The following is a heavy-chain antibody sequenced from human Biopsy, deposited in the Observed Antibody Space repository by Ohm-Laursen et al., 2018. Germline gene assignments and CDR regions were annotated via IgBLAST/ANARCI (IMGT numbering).Heavy chain of an antibody. CDR3: ALGGGSYVNFDY. V-gene: IGHV4-59*01. D-gene: IGHD1-26*01. CDR2: IYYSGST. CDR1: GGSISSYY. J-gene: IGHJ4*02. Sequence: GTLSLTCTVSGGSISSYYWSWIRQPPGKGLEWIGYIYYSGSTNYNPSLKSRVTISVDTSKNQFSLRLSSVTAADTAVYYCALGGGSYVNFDYWGQGTLVTVSS.